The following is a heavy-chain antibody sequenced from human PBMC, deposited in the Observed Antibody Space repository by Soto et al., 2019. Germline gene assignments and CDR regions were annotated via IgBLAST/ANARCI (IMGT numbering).Heavy chain of an antibody. Sequence: QVQLVESGGGVVQPGRSLRLSCAASGFTFSSYGMHWVRQAPGKGLEWVAVIWYDGSNKYYADSVKGRFTISRDNSKNPLYLQMNSLRAEDTAVYYCASDSSYLNTVTGYFDYWGQGTLVTVSS. V-gene: IGHV3-33*01. CDR2: IWYDGSNK. CDR1: GFTFSSYG. J-gene: IGHJ4*02. CDR3: ASDSSYLNTVTGYFDY. D-gene: IGHD4-4*01.